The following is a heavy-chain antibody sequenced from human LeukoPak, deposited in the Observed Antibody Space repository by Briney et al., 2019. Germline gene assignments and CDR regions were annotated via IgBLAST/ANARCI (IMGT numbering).Heavy chain of an antibody. CDR3: ARGRLLEWLLYNWFDP. D-gene: IGHD3-3*01. CDR1: GGSFSGYY. CDR2: INHSGST. V-gene: IGHV4-34*01. J-gene: IGHJ5*02. Sequence: PSETLSLTCAVYGGSFSGYYWSWIRQPPGKGLEWIGEINHSGSTNYNPSLKSRVTISVDTSKNQFSLKLSSVTAADTAVYYCARGRLLEWLLYNWFDPWGQGTLVTVSS.